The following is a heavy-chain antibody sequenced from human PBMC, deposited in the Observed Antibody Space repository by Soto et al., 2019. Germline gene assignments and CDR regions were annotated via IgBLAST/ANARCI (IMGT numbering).Heavy chain of an antibody. V-gene: IGHV5-51*01. J-gene: IGHJ3*02. Sequence: GASLKISCKGSGYSFTSYWIGWVRQMPGKGLEWMGLLYPGDSDTRYSPSFQGQVTISADRSISTAYLQWRSLKASDTAMYYCARHHDADAFDIWGQGTMVTVSS. CDR1: GYSFTSYW. D-gene: IGHD3-16*01. CDR2: LYPGDSDT. CDR3: ARHHDADAFDI.